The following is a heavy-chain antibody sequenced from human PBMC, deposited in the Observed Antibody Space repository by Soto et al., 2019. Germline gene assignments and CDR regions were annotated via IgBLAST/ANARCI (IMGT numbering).Heavy chain of an antibody. J-gene: IGHJ6*02. Sequence: QVQLVQSGAEVKKPGASVKVSCKASGYTFTSYGISWVRQAPGQGLEWMGWISAYNGNTNYAQKLQGRVTMTKDTSTSTAYMELRSLRSDDTAVYYCALGDSSGWYLARHYYYGMDVWGQGTTVTVSS. V-gene: IGHV1-18*04. CDR2: ISAYNGNT. CDR1: GYTFTSYG. D-gene: IGHD6-19*01. CDR3: ALGDSSGWYLARHYYYGMDV.